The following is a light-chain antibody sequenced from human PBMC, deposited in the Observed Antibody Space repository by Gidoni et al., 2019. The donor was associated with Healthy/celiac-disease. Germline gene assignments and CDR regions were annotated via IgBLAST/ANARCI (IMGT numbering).Light chain of an antibody. Sequence: SYELTQPLSVSVALGQTARITCGGNNIGSKNVHWYQQKPGQAPVLVIYRDSNRPSGIPERFSGSNSGNTATLTISRAQAGDEADYYCQVWDSSTFYDFGTGTKVTVL. CDR1: NIGSKN. J-gene: IGLJ1*01. CDR3: QVWDSSTFYD. CDR2: RDS. V-gene: IGLV3-9*01.